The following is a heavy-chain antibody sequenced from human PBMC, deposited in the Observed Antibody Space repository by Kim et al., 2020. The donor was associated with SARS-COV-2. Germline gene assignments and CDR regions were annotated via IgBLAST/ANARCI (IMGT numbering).Heavy chain of an antibody. J-gene: IGHJ1*01. CDR1: GFTFSSYG. CDR3: AKVSVINGVRGDYFQH. CDR2: ISYDGSNK. V-gene: IGHV3-30*18. D-gene: IGHD3-10*01. Sequence: GGSLRLSCAASGFTFSSYGMHWVRQAPGKGLEWVAVISYDGSNKYYADSVKGRFTISRDNSKNTLYLQMNSLRAEDTAVYYCAKVSVINGVRGDYFQHWGQGTLVTVSS.